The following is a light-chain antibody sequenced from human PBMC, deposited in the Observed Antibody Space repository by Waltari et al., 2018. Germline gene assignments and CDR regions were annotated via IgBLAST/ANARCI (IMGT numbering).Light chain of an antibody. V-gene: IGLV2-14*03. CDR3: YSFTSSGAVR. CDR2: DVS. J-gene: IGLJ2*01. Sequence: QSALTQPASVSGSPGQSITISCTGTSSDVGGYNYVSWYQQHPGKVPKLMIYDVSHRPSGVSNRFSGSKSGNTASLTISGLQAEDEADYYCYSFTSSGAVRFGGGTKLTVV. CDR1: SSDVGGYNY.